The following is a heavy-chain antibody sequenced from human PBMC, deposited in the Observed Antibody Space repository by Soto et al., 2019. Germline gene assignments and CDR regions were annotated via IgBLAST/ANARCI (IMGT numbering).Heavy chain of an antibody. Sequence: GGSLRLSCAASGFTFSSAWMSWVRQAPGKGLEWVGRIKSKTDGGTTDYVAPGKGRFTISRDDSKNTLYLQMNSLNTETTAVYYCTTASDYDSSGYYWGLYFDYWGQGTLVTVSS. CDR1: GFTFSSAW. CDR2: IKSKTDGGTT. V-gene: IGHV3-15*01. D-gene: IGHD3-22*01. CDR3: TTASDYDSSGYYWGLYFDY. J-gene: IGHJ4*02.